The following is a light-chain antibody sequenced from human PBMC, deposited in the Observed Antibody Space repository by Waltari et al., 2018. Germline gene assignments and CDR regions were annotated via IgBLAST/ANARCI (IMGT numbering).Light chain of an antibody. CDR3: QQSYSTSWT. V-gene: IGKV1-39*01. CDR1: RSVSIY. J-gene: IGKJ1*01. CDR2: ATS. Sequence: DIQMTQASSSLSASVGDRVNITCRASRSVSIYLNWYQQKPGKAPNLLIYATSALQTGVPSRFSGSGSGTDFTLTITNLQPEDFGIYYCQQSYSTSWTFGQGTKVEIK.